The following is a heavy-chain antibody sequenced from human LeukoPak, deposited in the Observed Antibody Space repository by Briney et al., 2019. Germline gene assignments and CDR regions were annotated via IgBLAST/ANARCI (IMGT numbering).Heavy chain of an antibody. J-gene: IGHJ5*02. CDR2: INPSGGST. Sequence: ASVKVSCKASGYTFTSYYMHWVRQAPGQGLEWMGIINPSGGSTSYAQKFQGRVTMTRDMSTSTVYMELSSLRSEDTAAYYCAREPSSRYYDFWSGSRRGWFDPWGQGTLVTVSS. CDR1: GYTFTSYY. V-gene: IGHV1-46*01. CDR3: AREPSSRYYDFWSGSRRGWFDP. D-gene: IGHD3-3*01.